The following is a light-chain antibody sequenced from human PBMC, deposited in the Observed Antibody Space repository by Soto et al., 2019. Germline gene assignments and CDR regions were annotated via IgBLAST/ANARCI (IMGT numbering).Light chain of an antibody. CDR1: QSVSSD. CDR2: GAS. J-gene: IGKJ1*01. V-gene: IGKV3D-15*01. Sequence: EIVMTQSPATLSVSPGERAILSCMASQSVSSDLAWYHQKPGQAPRLLIYGASSRATGIPDRFSGSGSGTDFTLTISSLQSEHFAVYYCQQYNNWPWTFGQGTKVDI. CDR3: QQYNNWPWT.